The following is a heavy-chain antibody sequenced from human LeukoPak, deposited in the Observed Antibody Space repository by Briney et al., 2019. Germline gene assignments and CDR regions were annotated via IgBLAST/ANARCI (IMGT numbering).Heavy chain of an antibody. V-gene: IGHV1-18*04. CDR1: GYTFTGYY. CDR2: ISAYNGNT. D-gene: IGHD1-1*01. J-gene: IGHJ4*02. Sequence: GASVKVSCKASGYTFTGYYMHWVRQAPGQGLEWMGWISAYNGNTNYAQKLQGRVTMTTDTSTSTAYMELRSLRSDDTAVYYCARVKEGTTLDYWGQGTLVTVSS. CDR3: ARVKEGTTLDY.